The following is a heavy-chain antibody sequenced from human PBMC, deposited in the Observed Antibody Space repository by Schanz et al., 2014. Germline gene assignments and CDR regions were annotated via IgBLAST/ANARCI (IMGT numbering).Heavy chain of an antibody. V-gene: IGHV3-11*05. J-gene: IGHJ4*02. CDR3: ASPSGYSDYGTYFDF. CDR2: ISGTTTYT. CDR1: GFTFSDYY. D-gene: IGHD5-12*01. Sequence: QVQLVESGGGVVQPGRSLRLSCAAYGFTFSDYYMSWIRQAPGKGLEWVSYISGTTTYTNYADSVKGRFTISRDNAKNSLYLQMNSLRAEDTAVYYCASPSGYSDYGTYFDFWGQGTLVTVSS.